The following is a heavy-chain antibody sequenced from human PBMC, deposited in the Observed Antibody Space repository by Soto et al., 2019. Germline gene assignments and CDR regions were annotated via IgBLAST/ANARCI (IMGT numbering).Heavy chain of an antibody. CDR3: ARDLDDSSGYYYPLDY. V-gene: IGHV3-21*01. D-gene: IGHD3-22*01. J-gene: IGHJ4*02. CDR1: GFTFSSYS. Sequence: PGGSLRLSCAASGFTFSSYSMNWVRQAPGKGLEWVSSISSSSSYIYYADSVKGRFTISRDNAKNSLYLQMNSLRAGDTAVYYCARDLDDSSGYYYPLDYWGQGTLVTVSS. CDR2: ISSSSSYI.